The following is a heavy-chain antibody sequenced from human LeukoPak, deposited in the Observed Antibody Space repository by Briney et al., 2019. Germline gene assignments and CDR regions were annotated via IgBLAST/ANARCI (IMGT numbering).Heavy chain of an antibody. CDR1: RFTFNSYA. Sequence: PGGSLRLSCAASRFTFNSYAMSWVRQAPGKGLEWVSVIGGSNGITFYVGSVKGRFTISRDNSKDTLYLQMNSLRAEDTAVYYCARLQQNWFDPWGQGTLVTVSS. J-gene: IGHJ5*02. CDR2: IGGSNGIT. CDR3: ARLQQNWFDP. D-gene: IGHD4-11*01. V-gene: IGHV3-23*01.